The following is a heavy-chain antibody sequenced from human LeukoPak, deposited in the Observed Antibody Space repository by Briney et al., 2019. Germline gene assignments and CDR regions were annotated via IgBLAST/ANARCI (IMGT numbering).Heavy chain of an antibody. CDR3: ARARHVIVGATDFDY. Sequence: NPSETLSLTCTVSGGSISNYWSWIRQPPGKGLEWIGYIYYSGSTNYNPSLKSRVTISVDTSKNQFSLKLSSVTAADTAVYYCARARHVIVGATDFDYWGQGTLVTVSS. J-gene: IGHJ4*02. CDR2: IYYSGST. CDR1: GGSISNY. V-gene: IGHV4-59*01. D-gene: IGHD1-26*01.